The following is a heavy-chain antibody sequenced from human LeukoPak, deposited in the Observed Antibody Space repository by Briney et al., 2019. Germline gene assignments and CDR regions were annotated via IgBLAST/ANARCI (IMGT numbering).Heavy chain of an antibody. CDR2: ISSSSSYI. V-gene: IGHV3-21*01. CDR1: GFTFSSYS. J-gene: IGHJ4*02. Sequence: PGGSLRLSCAASGFTFSSYSMNWVRQAPGKGLEWVSSISSSSSYIYYADSVKGRFTISRDNAKNSLYLQMNSLRAEDTAVYYCARPPGEYQLPRYFDYWGQGTLVTVSS. CDR3: ARPPGEYQLPRYFDY. D-gene: IGHD2-2*01.